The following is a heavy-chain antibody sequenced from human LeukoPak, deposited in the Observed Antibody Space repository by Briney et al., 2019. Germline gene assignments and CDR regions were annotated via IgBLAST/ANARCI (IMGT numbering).Heavy chain of an antibody. CDR2: ISSSGSTI. CDR1: GFTFSDYY. J-gene: IGHJ6*03. V-gene: IGHV3-11*04. CDR3: AREMGRGAVHSYYYMDV. Sequence: TGGSLRLSCAASGFTFSDYYMSWIRQAPGKGLEWVSYISSSGSTIYYADSVKGRFTISRDNAKNSLYLQMNSLRAEDTAVYYCAREMGRGAVHSYYYMDVWGKGTTVTVSS. D-gene: IGHD3-10*01.